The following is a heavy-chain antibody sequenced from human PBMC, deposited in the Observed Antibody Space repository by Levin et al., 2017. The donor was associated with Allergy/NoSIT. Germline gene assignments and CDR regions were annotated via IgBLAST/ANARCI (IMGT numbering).Heavy chain of an antibody. V-gene: IGHV3-23*01. CDR2: ISGSDGST. CDR3: AKDRESVATVPAY. CDR1: GFTFSNYA. Sequence: ETLSLTCAASGFTFSNYAMSWVRQAPGKGLEWVSGISGSDGSTYYADSVKGRLTISRDNSKNTLFLQVNSLRAEDTAIYYCAKDRESVATVPAYWGQGTLVTVSS. D-gene: IGHD5-12*01. J-gene: IGHJ4*02.